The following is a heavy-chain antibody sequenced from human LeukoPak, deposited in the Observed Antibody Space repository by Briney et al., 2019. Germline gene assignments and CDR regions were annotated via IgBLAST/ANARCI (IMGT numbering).Heavy chain of an antibody. D-gene: IGHD5-18*01. CDR2: IKKDGSEK. J-gene: IGHJ4*02. CDR3: ARHLSGVTGYTYGRGIDY. CDR1: GFTFSSYW. V-gene: IGHV3-7*01. Sequence: GGSLRLSCAAPGFTFSSYWMSWVRQAPGKGLEWVANIKKDGSEKYYVDSVKGRFTISRDNAKTSLYLQMNSLRAEDTAVYYCARHLSGVTGYTYGRGIDYWGQGTLVTVSS.